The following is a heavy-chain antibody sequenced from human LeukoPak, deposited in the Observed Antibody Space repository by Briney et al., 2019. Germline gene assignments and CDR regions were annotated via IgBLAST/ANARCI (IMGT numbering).Heavy chain of an antibody. CDR3: AKDPSPSYSSSWYGSPGY. D-gene: IGHD6-13*01. V-gene: IGHV3-30*18. CDR1: GFTFSSYG. J-gene: IGHJ4*02. Sequence: PGRSLRLSCAASGFTFSSYGMHWVRPAPGKRLEWVAVISYDGSNKYYADSVKGRFTISRDNSKNTLYLQMNSLRAEDTAVYYCAKDPSPSYSSSWYGSPGYWGQGTLVTVSS. CDR2: ISYDGSNK.